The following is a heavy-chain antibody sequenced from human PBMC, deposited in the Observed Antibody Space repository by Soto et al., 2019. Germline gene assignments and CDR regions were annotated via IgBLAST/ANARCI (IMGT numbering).Heavy chain of an antibody. J-gene: IGHJ6*03. CDR3: AKAGGFGEFYFYMDV. CDR1: GFSFSSFA. CDR2: ISGRGGST. D-gene: IGHD3-10*01. Sequence: PGGSLRLSCAASGFSFSSFAMSWVRQPPGRGLEWVSAISGRGGSTYYAGSVKGRFTISRDNSKNTLYLQMNSLRAEDTAVYYCAKAGGFGEFYFYMDVRGKGTTVTVSS. V-gene: IGHV3-23*01.